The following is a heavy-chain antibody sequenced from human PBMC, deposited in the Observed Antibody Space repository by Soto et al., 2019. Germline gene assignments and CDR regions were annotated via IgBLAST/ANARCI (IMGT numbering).Heavy chain of an antibody. CDR2: IYPGDSDT. Sequence: PGESLKISCKGSGYSFTSYWIGWVRQMPGKGLEWMGIIYPGDSDTRYSPSFQGQVTISADKSISTAYLQWSSLKASDTAMYYCARFCSSSPPHYYYYYGMDVWGQGTTVTVSS. CDR3: ARFCSSSPPHYYYYYGMDV. D-gene: IGHD6-13*01. V-gene: IGHV5-51*01. CDR1: GYSFTSYW. J-gene: IGHJ6*02.